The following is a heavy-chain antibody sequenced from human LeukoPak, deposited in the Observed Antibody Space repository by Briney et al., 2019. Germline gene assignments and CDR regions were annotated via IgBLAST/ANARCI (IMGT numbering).Heavy chain of an antibody. CDR1: GFTFSDAW. V-gene: IGHV3-15*01. CDR2: IKSNTDGGTT. CDR3: TTQLLYEHNFDY. D-gene: IGHD2-2*02. J-gene: IGHJ4*02. Sequence: GGSLRLSCAASGFTFSDAWMSWVRQTPGKGLEWVGRIKSNTDGGTTDFAAPVKGRFTISRDDSENALYLQMNSLKPEDTAVYYCTTQLLYEHNFDYWGQGTLVTVSS.